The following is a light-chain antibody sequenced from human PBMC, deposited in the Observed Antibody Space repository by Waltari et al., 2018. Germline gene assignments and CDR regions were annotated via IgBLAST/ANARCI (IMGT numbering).Light chain of an antibody. Sequence: SYDLTQPPSVSVSPGQTASIACSGDNLTNKYVCWYRQKPGQSPVLVIYQGTKRPSGIPERFSGSNSGNTATLTISGTQPMEEADYYCQAWDSTVNWVFGGGTKLTVL. CDR2: QGT. J-gene: IGLJ3*02. CDR3: QAWDSTVNWV. V-gene: IGLV3-1*01. CDR1: NLTNKY.